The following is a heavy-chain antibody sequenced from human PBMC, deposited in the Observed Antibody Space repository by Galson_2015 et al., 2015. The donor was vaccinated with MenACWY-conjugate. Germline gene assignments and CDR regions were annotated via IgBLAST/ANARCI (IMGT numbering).Heavy chain of an antibody. Sequence: SLRLSCAVSDFTFSNAWMSWVRQAPGKGLEWVGRIKSKTHSGTPDYAAPVNGRFTISRDDSRNTVYLEMNGLKAEDTGLYYCTTDYFGQYFFDSWGQGTPGTVSS. CDR3: TTDYFGQYFFDS. J-gene: IGHJ4*02. D-gene: IGHD2/OR15-2a*01. V-gene: IGHV3-15*01. CDR1: DFTFSNAW. CDR2: IKSKTHSGTP.